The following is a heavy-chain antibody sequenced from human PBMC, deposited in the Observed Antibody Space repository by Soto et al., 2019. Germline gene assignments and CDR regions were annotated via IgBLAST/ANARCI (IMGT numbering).Heavy chain of an antibody. CDR2: IYYSGST. V-gene: IGHV4-31*03. J-gene: IGHJ6*02. CDR3: ARVIPWLAAAGKGYYYYGMDV. Sequence: QVQLQEWGPGLVKPSQTLSLTCTVSGGSVSSGGYYWSWIRQHPGKGLEWIGYIYYSGSTYYNPSLKSRVTISVDTSKNQFSLKLSSVTAADTAVYYCARVIPWLAAAGKGYYYYGMDVWGQGTTVTVSS. D-gene: IGHD6-13*01. CDR1: GGSVSSGGYY.